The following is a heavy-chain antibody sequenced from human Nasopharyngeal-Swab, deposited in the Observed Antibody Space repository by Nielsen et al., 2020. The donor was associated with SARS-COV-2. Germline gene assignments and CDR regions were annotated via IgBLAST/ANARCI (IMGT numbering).Heavy chain of an antibody. J-gene: IGHJ5*02. D-gene: IGHD6-19*01. V-gene: IGHV2-5*02. CDR1: GFSLSTSGVG. Sequence: SGPTLVKPTQTLTLTCTFSGFSLSTSGVGVGWIRQPPGKALEWLALIYWDDDKRYSPSLKRRLTITKDTSKNQVVLTMTNMDPVDTATYYCAHNQHWGGYEQQWLVPADWFDPWGQGTLVTVSS. CDR2: IYWDDDK. CDR3: AHNQHWGGYEQQWLVPADWFDP.